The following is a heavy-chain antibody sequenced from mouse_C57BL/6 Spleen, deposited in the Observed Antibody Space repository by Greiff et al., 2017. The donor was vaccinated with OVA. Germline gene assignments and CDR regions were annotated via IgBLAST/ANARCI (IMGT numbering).Heavy chain of an antibody. CDR3: ARKEDDYDGAWFAY. CDR1: GFSLTSYG. D-gene: IGHD2-4*01. J-gene: IGHJ3*01. CDR2: IWSGGST. V-gene: IGHV2-2*01. Sequence: VKLMESGPGLVQPSQSLSITCTVSGFSLTSYGVHWVRQSPGKGLEWLGVIWSGGSTDYNAAFISRLSISKDNSKSQVFFKMNSLQADDTAIYYCARKEDDYDGAWFAYWGQGTLVTVSA.